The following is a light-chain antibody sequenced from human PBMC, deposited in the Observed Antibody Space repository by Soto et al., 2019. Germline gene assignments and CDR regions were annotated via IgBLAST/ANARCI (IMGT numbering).Light chain of an antibody. CDR3: SSYTGSSTLVV. V-gene: IGLV2-18*02. CDR1: SSDVGRYNH. J-gene: IGLJ2*01. CDR2: DVI. Sequence: QSALTQPPSVSGSPGQSVTISCTGTSSDVGRYNHLSWYQQPPGTAPKLIIYDVINRPSGVPDRFSGSKSGNTASLTISGLQAEDEAEYYCSSYTGSSTLVVFGGGTQLTVL.